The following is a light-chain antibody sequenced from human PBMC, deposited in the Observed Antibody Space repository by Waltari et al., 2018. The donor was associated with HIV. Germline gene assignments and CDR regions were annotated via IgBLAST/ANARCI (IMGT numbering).Light chain of an antibody. CDR1: QTVLDSSNNKNY. CDR2: WAS. CDR3: QQYSNTPLT. Sequence: DIVMTQSPDLLAGSLGERAPTGGNRGQTVLDSSNNKNYLAWYQQKLGQPPRLLIHWASTRESGVPDRFSGSGSGTDFTLTINSLQPEDVAIYYCQQYSNTPLTFGGGTIVEIK. V-gene: IGKV4-1*01. J-gene: IGKJ4*02.